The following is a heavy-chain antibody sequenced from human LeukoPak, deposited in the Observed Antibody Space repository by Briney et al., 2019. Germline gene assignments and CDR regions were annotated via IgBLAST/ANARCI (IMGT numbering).Heavy chain of an antibody. V-gene: IGHV4-39*01. J-gene: IGHJ4*02. D-gene: IGHD1-1*01. Sequence: PSETLSLTCTVSGGSISSSSYYWGWIRQPPGKGLEWIGSIYYSGSTYYNPSLKSRVTISVDTSKNQFSLKLSSVTAADTAVYYCARVAWNFDYWGQGTLVTVSS. CDR2: IYYSGST. CDR1: GGSISSSSYY. CDR3: ARVAWNFDY.